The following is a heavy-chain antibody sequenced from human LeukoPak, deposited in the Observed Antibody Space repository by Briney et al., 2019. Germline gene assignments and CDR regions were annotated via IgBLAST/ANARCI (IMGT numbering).Heavy chain of an antibody. CDR1: GGSISSSSYY. D-gene: IGHD4-23*01. CDR3: ARDGRPTVALFDP. CDR2: IYYSGRT. V-gene: IGHV4-39*07. J-gene: IGHJ5*02. Sequence: SETLSHTCTVSGGSISSSSYYWGWIRQPPGKGLEWIGRIYYSGRTYYNPSLKSRVTISVDTSKNQFSLKLSSVTAADTAVYYCARDGRPTVALFDPWGQGTLVTVSS.